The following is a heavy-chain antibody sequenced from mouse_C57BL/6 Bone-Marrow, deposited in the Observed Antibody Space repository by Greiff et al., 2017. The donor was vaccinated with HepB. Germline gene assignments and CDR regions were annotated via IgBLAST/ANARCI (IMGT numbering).Heavy chain of an antibody. Sequence: EVKLQESGPELVKPGASVKMSCKASGYTFTDYNMHWVKQSHGKSLEWIGYINPNNGGTSYNQKFKGKATLTVNKSSSTAYMELRSLTSEDSAVYYCARGGLTGTFDYWGQGTTLTVSS. D-gene: IGHD4-1*01. CDR3: ARGGLTGTFDY. CDR2: INPNNGGT. J-gene: IGHJ2*01. CDR1: GYTFTDYN. V-gene: IGHV1-22*01.